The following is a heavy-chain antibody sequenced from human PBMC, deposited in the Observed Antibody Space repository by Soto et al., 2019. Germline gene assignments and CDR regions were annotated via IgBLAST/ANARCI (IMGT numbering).Heavy chain of an antibody. CDR3: ARRDFYGGNFDL. J-gene: IGHJ2*01. CDR1: DGSISNSNYY. D-gene: IGHD4-17*01. V-gene: IGHV4-39*01. CDR2: IYYSGTT. Sequence: QLQLQESGPGVLKPSETLSLTCSVSDGSISNSNYYWAWIRQPPGKVLEWIGSIYYSGTTYYKPSLKSRDPIFVNTSKNQFSLRVNSVTAAHTAVYYCARRDFYGGNFDLWGRGTLVNVSS.